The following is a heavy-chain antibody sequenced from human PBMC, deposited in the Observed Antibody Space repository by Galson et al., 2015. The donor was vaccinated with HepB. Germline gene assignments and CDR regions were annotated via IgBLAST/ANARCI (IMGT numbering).Heavy chain of an antibody. J-gene: IGHJ4*02. V-gene: IGHV3-7*03. CDR2: IKQDGSEK. Sequence: SLRLSCAASGFTFSSYWMSWVRQAPGKGLEWVANIKQDGSEKYYVDSVKGRFTISRDNAKNSLYLQMNSLRAEDTAVYYCARALRRIVVGSLGYWGQGTLVTVSS. D-gene: IGHD3-22*01. CDR3: ARALRRIVVGSLGY. CDR1: GFTFSSYW.